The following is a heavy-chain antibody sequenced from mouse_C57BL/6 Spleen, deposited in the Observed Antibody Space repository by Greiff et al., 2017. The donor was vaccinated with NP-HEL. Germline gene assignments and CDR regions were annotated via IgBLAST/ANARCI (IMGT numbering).Heavy chain of an antibody. CDR2: IDPENGDT. CDR3: TTSSSGPYDMDY. V-gene: IGHV14-4*01. D-gene: IGHD3-2*02. CDR1: GFNIKDDY. Sequence: VQLQQSGAELVRPGASVKLSCTASGFNIKDDYMHWVKQRPEQGLEWIGWIDPENGDTEYASKFQGKATITADTSSNTAYLQLSSLTSEDTAVYYCTTSSSGPYDMDYWGQGTSVTVSS. J-gene: IGHJ4*01.